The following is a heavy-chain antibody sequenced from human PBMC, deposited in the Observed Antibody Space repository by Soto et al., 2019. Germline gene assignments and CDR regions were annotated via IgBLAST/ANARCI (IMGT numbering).Heavy chain of an antibody. CDR1: GGSISSSSYY. J-gene: IGHJ5*02. CDR3: ARFPAMRAAAGTNWDWIDL. CDR2: IYYSGST. V-gene: IGHV4-39*01. Sequence: SETLSLTCTVSGGSISSSSYYWGWIRQPPGKGLEWIGSIYYSGSTYYNPSLKSRVTISVDTSKNQFSLKLSSVTAADTAVYYCARFPAMRAAAGTNWDWIDLSGQATLVTVSS. D-gene: IGHD6-13*01.